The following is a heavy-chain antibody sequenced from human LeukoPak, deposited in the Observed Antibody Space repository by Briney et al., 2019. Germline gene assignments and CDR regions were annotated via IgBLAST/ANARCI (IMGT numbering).Heavy chain of an antibody. Sequence: ASVKVSCKVSGYTLTELSMHWVRQAPGKGLEWMGGFDPEDGETIYAQKFQCRVTMTEDTSTDTAYMELSSLRSEDTAVYYCATVVANYYDSSGYDYWGQGTLVTVSS. V-gene: IGHV1-24*01. J-gene: IGHJ4*02. D-gene: IGHD3-22*01. CDR2: FDPEDGET. CDR3: ATVVANYYDSSGYDY. CDR1: GYTLTELS.